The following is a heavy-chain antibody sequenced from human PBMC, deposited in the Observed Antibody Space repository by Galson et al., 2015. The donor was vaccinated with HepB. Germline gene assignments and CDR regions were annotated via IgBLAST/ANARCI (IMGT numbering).Heavy chain of an antibody. D-gene: IGHD4-17*01. CDR2: LNTKTGNP. J-gene: IGHJ2*01. V-gene: IGHV7-4-1*01. CDR3: ALLPGTPVTYTGYFDL. Sequence: SVKVSCKASGYTFMSYAMNWVRQAPGQGLEWMGWLNTKTGNPSYAQGFTGRFVFSMDTSVSAAYLQIRSLKAEDTAMYYCALLPGTPVTYTGYFDLWGRGTLVTVSS. CDR1: GYTFMSYA.